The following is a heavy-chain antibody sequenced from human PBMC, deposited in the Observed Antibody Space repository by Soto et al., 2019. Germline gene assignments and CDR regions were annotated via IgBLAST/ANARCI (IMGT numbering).Heavy chain of an antibody. J-gene: IGHJ4*02. CDR3: ARESEDLTSNFDY. CDR2: ISSTTNYI. V-gene: IGHV3-21*06. CDR1: GFTFTRYS. Sequence: GGSLRLSCAASGFTFTRYSMNWVRQAPGKGLEWVSSISSTTNYIYYGDSMKGRFTISREHAKNSLYLEMNSLRAEDTAVYYCARESEDLTSNFDYWGQGTLVTVSS.